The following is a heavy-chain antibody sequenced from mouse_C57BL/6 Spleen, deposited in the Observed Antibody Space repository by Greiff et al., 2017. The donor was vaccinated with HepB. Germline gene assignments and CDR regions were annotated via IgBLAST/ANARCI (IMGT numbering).Heavy chain of an antibody. CDR2: ISYDGSN. Sequence: EVKLMESGPGLVKPSQSLSLTCSVTGYSITSGYYWNWIRQFPGNKLEWMGYISYDGSNNYNPSLKNRISITRDTSKNQFFLKLNSVTTEDTATYYCARAYYSNYKDYWGQGTTLTVSS. D-gene: IGHD2-5*01. CDR3: ARAYYSNYKDY. V-gene: IGHV3-6*01. CDR1: GYSITSGYY. J-gene: IGHJ2*01.